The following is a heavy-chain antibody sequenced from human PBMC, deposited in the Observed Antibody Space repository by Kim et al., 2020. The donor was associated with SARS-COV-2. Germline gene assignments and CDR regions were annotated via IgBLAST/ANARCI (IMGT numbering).Heavy chain of an antibody. V-gene: IGHV4-39*01. Sequence: SETLSLTCTVSGGSISSSAYYWGWIRQPPGKGLEWIGSVYYTGSTYYNPSLKSRVTISVDTSKNQFSLKLSSVTAADTAVYYCASHFRGTSIRFFGLHQFDYWGQGTLVTVSS. D-gene: IGHD3-3*01. CDR3: ASHFRGTSIRFFGLHQFDY. J-gene: IGHJ4*02. CDR1: GGSISSSAYY. CDR2: VYYTGST.